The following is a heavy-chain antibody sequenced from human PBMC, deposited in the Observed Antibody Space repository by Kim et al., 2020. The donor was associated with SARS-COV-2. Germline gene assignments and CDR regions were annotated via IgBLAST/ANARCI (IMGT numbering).Heavy chain of an antibody. CDR3: AKDRSIKTYGDYNFDY. V-gene: IGHV3-9*01. Sequence: SVKGRFTISRDNAKNSMYLQMNSLRAEDTALYYCAKDRSIKTYGDYNFDYWGQGTLVTVSS. D-gene: IGHD4-17*01. J-gene: IGHJ4*02.